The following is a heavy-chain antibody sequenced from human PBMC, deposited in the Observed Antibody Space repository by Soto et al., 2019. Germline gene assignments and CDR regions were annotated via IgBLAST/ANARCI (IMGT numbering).Heavy chain of an antibody. Sequence: SETLSLTCTVSGGSISSYYWSWIRQPPGKGLDWIGYIYYSGSTNYNPSLKSRVTISVDTSKNQFSLKLSSVTAADTAVYYCAREIGDYGDSPYYFDYWGQGTLVTVSS. CDR2: IYYSGST. CDR3: AREIGDYGDSPYYFDY. J-gene: IGHJ4*02. D-gene: IGHD4-17*01. V-gene: IGHV4-59*01. CDR1: GGSISSYY.